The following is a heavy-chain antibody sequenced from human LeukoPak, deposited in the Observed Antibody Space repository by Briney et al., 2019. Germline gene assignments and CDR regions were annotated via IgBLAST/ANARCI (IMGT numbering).Heavy chain of an antibody. Sequence: ASVKVPCTASGYPFISYPITWVRQVPGQGLEWMGWISNYNGNTKSARKFQGRVTMTTDTSTNTAYMELRSLTSDDTAMYYCARVRDSGYDENDYWGQGTLVTVSS. CDR1: GYPFISYP. CDR2: ISNYNGNT. CDR3: ARVRDSGYDENDY. D-gene: IGHD5-12*01. V-gene: IGHV1-18*04. J-gene: IGHJ4*02.